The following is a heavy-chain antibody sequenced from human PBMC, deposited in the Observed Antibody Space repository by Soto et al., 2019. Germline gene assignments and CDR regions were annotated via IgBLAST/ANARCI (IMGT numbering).Heavy chain of an antibody. CDR2: ISPKSTYR. V-gene: IGHV3-11*06. J-gene: IGHJ4*02. CDR1: GFTFSLYY. D-gene: IGHD2-21*01. Sequence: GGSLRLSCAASGFTFSLYYMSWIRQAPGKGLEWLSHISPKSTYRNYADSVKGRFTISRDNTKSSLFLQMNSLGVEDTAVYYCARGGGGGLFEHWGQGVLVTVSS. CDR3: ARGGGGGLFEH.